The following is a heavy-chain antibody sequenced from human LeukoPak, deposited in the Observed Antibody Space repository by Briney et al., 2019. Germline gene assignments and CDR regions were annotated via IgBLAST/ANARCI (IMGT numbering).Heavy chain of an antibody. CDR2: INAGNGNT. Sequence: ASVKVSCKASGYTFTSYAMHWVRQAPGQRLEWMGWINAGNGNTKYSQKFQGRVTITRDTSAGTAYMELSSLRSEDAAVYYCARGSDYYYGMDVWGQGTTVTVSS. V-gene: IGHV1-3*01. J-gene: IGHJ6*02. CDR3: ARGSDYYYGMDV. CDR1: GYTFTSYA.